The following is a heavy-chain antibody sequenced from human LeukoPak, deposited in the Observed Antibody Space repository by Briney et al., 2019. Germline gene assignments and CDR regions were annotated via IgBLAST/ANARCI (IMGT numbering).Heavy chain of an antibody. D-gene: IGHD3-10*01. V-gene: IGHV3-7*01. J-gene: IGHJ6*02. CDR3: ARGALYYYGSGSYYNPYGMDV. CDR2: IKQDGSEK. CDR1: GFTFSSYW. Sequence: PGGSLRLSCAASGFTFSSYWMSWVRQAPGKGLEWVANIKQDGSEKYYVDSVKGRFTISRDNAKNSLYLQMNSLRAEDTAVYYCARGALYYYGSGSYYNPYGMDVWGQGTTVTVSS.